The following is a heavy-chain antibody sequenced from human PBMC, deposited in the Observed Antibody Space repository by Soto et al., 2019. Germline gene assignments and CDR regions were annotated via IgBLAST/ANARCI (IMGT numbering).Heavy chain of an antibody. CDR2: IYYSGST. V-gene: IGHV4-59*08. J-gene: IGHJ4*02. Sequence: SETLSLTCTVSGGSISSYYWSWIRQPPGKGLEWIGYIYYSGSTNYNPSLKSRVTISVDTSKNQFSLKLSSVTAADTAVYYCATHDPDFWSGYGFDYWGQGTLVTVSS. CDR3: ATHDPDFWSGYGFDY. CDR1: GGSISSYY. D-gene: IGHD3-3*01.